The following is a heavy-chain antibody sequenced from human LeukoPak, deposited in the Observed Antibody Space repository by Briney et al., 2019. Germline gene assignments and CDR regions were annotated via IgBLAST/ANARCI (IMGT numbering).Heavy chain of an antibody. Sequence: SVTVSCKASGGTFSIYAISWVRQAPGQGLEWMGGIIPIFGTANYAQKFQGRVTITADESTSTAYMELSSLRSEDTAVYYCARDASREGGYDFWSGSYYYYGMDVWGEGTTVTVSS. D-gene: IGHD3-3*01. J-gene: IGHJ6*04. CDR2: IIPIFGTA. CDR3: ARDASREGGYDFWSGSYYYYGMDV. CDR1: GGTFSIYA. V-gene: IGHV1-69*13.